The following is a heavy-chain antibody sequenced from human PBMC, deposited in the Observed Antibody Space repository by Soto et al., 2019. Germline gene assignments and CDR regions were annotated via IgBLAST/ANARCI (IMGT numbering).Heavy chain of an antibody. Sequence: QVLLVESGGGVVQPGTSLRLSCAASGFTIGSYGMHWVRQAPGKGLEWVAGLWYDGDDKYYGDCVKGRLTISRDNSRNTLYLQMNSLRAEDTAVYYCVRGPYYGLYYFDSWGQGTLVTVSS. J-gene: IGHJ4*02. D-gene: IGHD3-10*01. CDR2: LWYDGDDK. CDR3: VRGPYYGLYYFDS. CDR1: GFTIGSYG. V-gene: IGHV3-33*01.